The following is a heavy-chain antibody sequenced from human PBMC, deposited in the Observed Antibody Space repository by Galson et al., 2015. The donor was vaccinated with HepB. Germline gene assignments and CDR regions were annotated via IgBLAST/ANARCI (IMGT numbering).Heavy chain of an antibody. CDR3: ARDFIAVGRGPEY. J-gene: IGHJ4*02. CDR1: GFTFSRYW. D-gene: IGHD6-19*01. CDR2: IKQDGREQ. Sequence: SLRLSCAASGFTFSRYWMSWVRQAPGKGVEWVANIKQDGREQYYVDSVKGRFTISRDNAKNSLYLQMNSLRAEDTAVYYCARDFIAVGRGPEYWGQGALITVSS. V-gene: IGHV3-7*03.